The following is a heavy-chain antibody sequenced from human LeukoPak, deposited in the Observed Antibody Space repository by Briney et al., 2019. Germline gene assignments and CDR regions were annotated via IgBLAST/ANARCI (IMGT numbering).Heavy chain of an antibody. CDR1: GGSISRNSFS. CDR3: ARDRNYGDYGSYYFDH. J-gene: IGHJ4*02. CDR2: IYHSGST. D-gene: IGHD4-17*01. V-gene: IGHV4-30-2*01. Sequence: PSETLSLTCAVSGGSISRNSFSWNWIRQPPGKGLEWIGDIYHSGSTYYNPSLESRVTISIDRSKNQFSLKLRSVTAADTAVYCCARDRNYGDYGSYYFDHWGQGILVTVSS.